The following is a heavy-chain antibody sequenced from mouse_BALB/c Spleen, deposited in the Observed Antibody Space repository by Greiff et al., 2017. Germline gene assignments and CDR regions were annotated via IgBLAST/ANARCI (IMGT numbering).Heavy chain of an antibody. CDR1: GFTFSSFG. CDR3: ARSGITNGNMDY. V-gene: IGHV5-17*02. J-gene: IGHJ4*01. D-gene: IGHD2-4*01. Sequence: EVQRVESGGGLVQPGGSRKLSCAASGFTFSSFGMHRVRQAPEKGLEWVAYISSGSSTIYYADTVKGRFTISRDNPKNTLFLQMTSLRSEDTAMYYCARSGITNGNMDYWGQGTSVTVSS. CDR2: ISSGSSTI.